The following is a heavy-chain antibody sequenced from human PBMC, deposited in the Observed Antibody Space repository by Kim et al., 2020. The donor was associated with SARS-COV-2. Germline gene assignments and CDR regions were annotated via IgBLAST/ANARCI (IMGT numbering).Heavy chain of an antibody. CDR1: GFTFSHSA. Sequence: GGSLRLSCAASGFTFSHSAMSWVRQAPGKGLEWVSGIFGSGSGTYYADSVKGRFTISRDNSQSTLYLQMNNLRAEDTAVYYCARHLHVTTVTLYWYFDLLGRGTLITVST. J-gene: IGHJ2*01. CDR2: IFGSGSGT. CDR3: ARHLHVTTVTLYWYFDL. D-gene: IGHD2-21*02. V-gene: IGHV3-23*01.